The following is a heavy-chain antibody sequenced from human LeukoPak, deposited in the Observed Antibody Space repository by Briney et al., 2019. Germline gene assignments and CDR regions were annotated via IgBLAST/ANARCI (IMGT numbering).Heavy chain of an antibody. D-gene: IGHD2-15*01. CDR2: IYHSGST. J-gene: IGHJ4*02. CDR1: GFSISSGGYY. Sequence: PSQTLSLTCTVSGFSISSGGYYWSWLQQAPGKGLEWIVYIYHSGSTYYNPSLKSRVTISVDRSKNQFSLKLSSVTAADTAVYYCARYCSGGSCPIDYWGQGTLVTVSS. V-gene: IGHV4-30-2*01. CDR3: ARYCSGGSCPIDY.